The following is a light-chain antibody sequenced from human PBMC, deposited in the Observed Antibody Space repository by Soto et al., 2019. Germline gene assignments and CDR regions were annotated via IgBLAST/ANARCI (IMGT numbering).Light chain of an antibody. V-gene: IGLV2-8*01. CDR2: DVN. CDR3: VSFAGGTYV. J-gene: IGLJ1*01. CDR1: SSDVGGYIF. Sequence: LTQPPSASGSPGQSVTISCTGTSSDVGGYIFVSWYQQHPGKVPKLIIYDVNKRPSGVPDRFSGSKYGNTASLTVSGLQAEDEGDYYCVSFAGGTYVFGTGTKVTVL.